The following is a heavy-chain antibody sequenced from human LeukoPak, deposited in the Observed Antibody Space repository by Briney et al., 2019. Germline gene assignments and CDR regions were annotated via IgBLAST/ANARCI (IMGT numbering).Heavy chain of an antibody. V-gene: IGHV4-59*08. J-gene: IGHJ4*02. D-gene: IGHD2-2*01. Sequence: SETLSLTCTVSGGSISSYYWSWIRQPPGKGLEWIGYIYYSGSTNYNPSLKSRVTISVDTSKNQFSLKLSSVTAADTAVYYCARSVVRAYYFDYWGQGTLVTVSS. CDR1: GGSISSYY. CDR2: IYYSGST. CDR3: ARSVVRAYYFDY.